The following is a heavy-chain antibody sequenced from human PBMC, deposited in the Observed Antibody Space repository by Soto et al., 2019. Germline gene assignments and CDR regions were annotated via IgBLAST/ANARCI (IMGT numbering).Heavy chain of an antibody. CDR1: VASFSGYY. V-gene: IGHV4-34*01. D-gene: IGHD3-10*01. Sequence: LSLTFAVYVASFSGYYWSWIRQPPGKGLEWIGEINHSGSTNYNPSLKSRVTISVDTSKNQFSLKLSSVTAADTAVYYCARSQLLYPKAFDYWGQGTLVTVSS. J-gene: IGHJ4*02. CDR2: INHSGST. CDR3: ARSQLLYPKAFDY.